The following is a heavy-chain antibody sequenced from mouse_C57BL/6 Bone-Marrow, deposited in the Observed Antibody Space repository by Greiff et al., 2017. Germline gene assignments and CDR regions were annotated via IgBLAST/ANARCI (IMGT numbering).Heavy chain of an antibody. CDR1: GFSFTSYC. CDR3: AKRRYDGSSP. CDR2: IWGDGST. D-gene: IGHD1-1*01. V-gene: IGHV2-3*01. J-gene: IGHJ3*01. Sequence: QVQLKESGPGLVAPSPSLSITCTVSGFSFTSYCVSWVRQPPGKGLEWMGVIWGDGSTNYHSALITRLSTSNDNSQSQVFLKLNSLQTDDPATYYCAKRRYDGSSPWGQGTLVTVSA.